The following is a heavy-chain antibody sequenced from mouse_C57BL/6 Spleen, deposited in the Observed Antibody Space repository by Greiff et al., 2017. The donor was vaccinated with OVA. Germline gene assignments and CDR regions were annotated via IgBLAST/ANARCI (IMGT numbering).Heavy chain of an antibody. V-gene: IGHV1-82*01. CDR2: IYPGDGDT. J-gene: IGHJ3*01. CDR3: ANSNYTFWFAY. CDR1: GYAFSSSW. D-gene: IGHD2-5*01. Sequence: VKLQQSGPELVKPGASVKISCKASGYAFSSSWMNWVKQRPGKGLEWIGRIYPGDGDTNYNGKFKGKATLTADKSSSTAYMQLSSLTSEDSAVYFCANSNYTFWFAYWGQGTLVTVSA.